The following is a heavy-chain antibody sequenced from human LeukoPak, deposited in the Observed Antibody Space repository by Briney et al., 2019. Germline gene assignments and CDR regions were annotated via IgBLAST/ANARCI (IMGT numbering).Heavy chain of an antibody. CDR1: GYTFTSYG. D-gene: IGHD5-24*01. CDR2: INPNSGGT. CDR3: ARKDGYNFAYYFDY. J-gene: IGHJ4*02. Sequence: ASVKVSCKASGYTFTSYGISWVRQAPGQGLEWMGWINPNSGGTNYAQKFQGRVTMTRDTSISTAYMELSRLRSDDTAVYYCARKDGYNFAYYFDYWGQGTLVTVSS. V-gene: IGHV1-2*02.